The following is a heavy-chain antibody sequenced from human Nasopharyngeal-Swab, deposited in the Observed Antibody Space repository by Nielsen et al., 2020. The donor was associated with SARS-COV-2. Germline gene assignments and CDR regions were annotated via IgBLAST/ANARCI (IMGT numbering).Heavy chain of an antibody. CDR2: IIPIFGTA. D-gene: IGHD6-19*01. J-gene: IGHJ6*02. CDR1: GGTFSSYA. Sequence: SVKVSCKASGGTFSSYAISWVRQAPGQGLEWMGGIIPIFGTANYAQKFQGRVTITADESTSTAYMELSSLRSEDTAVYYCARDREYSSGWPNGMDVWGQGTTVTVSS. CDR3: ARDREYSSGWPNGMDV. V-gene: IGHV1-69*13.